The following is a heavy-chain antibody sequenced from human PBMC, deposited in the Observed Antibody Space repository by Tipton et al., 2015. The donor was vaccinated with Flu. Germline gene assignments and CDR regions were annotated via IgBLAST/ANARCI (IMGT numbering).Heavy chain of an antibody. CDR2: IYFSGST. Sequence: TLSLTCSVSGGSISDHYWNWIRQPPGKGLEWIGYIYFSGSTEYNPSLRSRVTISLDTSKKHFSLNLSSVIAADTAMYYCARGSYGELLYFDYWGQGTLGIVSS. V-gene: IGHV4-59*11. D-gene: IGHD1-26*01. CDR1: GGSISDHY. CDR3: ARGSYGELLYFDY. J-gene: IGHJ4*02.